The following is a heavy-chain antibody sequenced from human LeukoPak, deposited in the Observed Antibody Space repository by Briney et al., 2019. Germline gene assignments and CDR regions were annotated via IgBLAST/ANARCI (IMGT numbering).Heavy chain of an antibody. Sequence: PSETLSLTCTVSGGSISSGDYYWSWIRQPPGKGLEWIGYIYYSGSTYYNPSLKSRVTISVDTSKNQFSLKLSSVTAADTAVYYCARERSSSSEGVFDYWGQGTLVTVSS. CDR3: ARERSSSSEGVFDY. D-gene: IGHD6-6*01. CDR2: IYYSGST. J-gene: IGHJ4*02. CDR1: GGSISSGDYY. V-gene: IGHV4-30-4*08.